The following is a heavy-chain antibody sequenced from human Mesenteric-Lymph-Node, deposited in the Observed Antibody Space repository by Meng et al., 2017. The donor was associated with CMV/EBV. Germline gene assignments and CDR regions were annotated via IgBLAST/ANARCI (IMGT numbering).Heavy chain of an antibody. CDR1: GFSFSDYA. CDR2: INWDSGSV. Sequence: SLKISCVASGFSFSDYAMHWVRQAPGKGLEWVSGINWDSGSVGYADSVKGRFTISRDNAQNSLYLQMNSLRPDDMALYYCVKGTTVIFQYYGLDVWGQGTTVTVSS. J-gene: IGHJ6*02. V-gene: IGHV3-9*03. D-gene: IGHD1-1*01. CDR3: VKGTTVIFQYYGLDV.